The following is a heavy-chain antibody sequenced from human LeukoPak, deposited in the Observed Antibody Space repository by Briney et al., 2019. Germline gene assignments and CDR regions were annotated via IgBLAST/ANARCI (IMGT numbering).Heavy chain of an antibody. CDR2: IDSSGGGT. D-gene: IGHD6-19*01. CDR1: GFTFSICA. Sequence: GGSLRLSCAASGFTFSICAMGWVRQAPGKGLEWVSLIDSSGGGTYYTDSVKGRFTISRDNSKNMLYLQMNSLRAEDTAVFYCAKAAGSGWSQDYFDHWGRGTLVTVSS. V-gene: IGHV3-23*01. CDR3: AKAAGSGWSQDYFDH. J-gene: IGHJ4*02.